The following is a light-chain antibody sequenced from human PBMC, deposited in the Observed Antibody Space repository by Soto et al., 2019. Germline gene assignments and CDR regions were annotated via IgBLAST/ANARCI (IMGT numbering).Light chain of an antibody. Sequence: EMVLTQSPGTLSLSPWERATLSCRASQSVSSSYLAWYQQKPGQAPRLLIYGASSSASGIPDRFSGSGFGTDFSLIISRLEPEDFAVYYCHQYGSSLITFVRGTRLEI. V-gene: IGKV3-20*01. CDR3: HQYGSSLIT. J-gene: IGKJ5*01. CDR1: QSVSSSY. CDR2: GAS.